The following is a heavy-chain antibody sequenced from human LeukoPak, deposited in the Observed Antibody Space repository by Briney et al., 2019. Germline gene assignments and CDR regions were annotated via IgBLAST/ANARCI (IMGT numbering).Heavy chain of an antibody. CDR1: GGSFSNYY. J-gene: IGHJ6*03. D-gene: IGHD1-7*01. CDR3: ARRWNYGRNYYIDV. Sequence: SETLSLTCAVYGGSFSNYYWSWIRQSPGKGLEWIGEINDSGTINYNPSLMSRVTVSVDKSKNQFSLKLSSATAADTAVYYCARRWNYGRNYYIDVWGKGATASVPS. CDR2: INDSGTI. V-gene: IGHV4-34*01.